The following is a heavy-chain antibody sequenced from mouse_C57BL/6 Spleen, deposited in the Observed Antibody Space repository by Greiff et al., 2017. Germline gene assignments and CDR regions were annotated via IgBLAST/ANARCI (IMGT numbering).Heavy chain of an antibody. J-gene: IGHJ3*01. CDR1: GFTFSSYA. Sequence: EVMLVESGEGLVKPGGSLKLSCAASGFTFSSYAMSWVRQTPEKRLEWVAYISSGGDYIYYADTVKGRFTISRDNARNTLYLKLSSLKSEDTAMYYCTRGDGWDGAWFAYWGQGTLVTVSA. CDR2: ISSGGDYI. CDR3: TRGDGWDGAWFAY. D-gene: IGHD4-1*01. V-gene: IGHV5-9-1*02.